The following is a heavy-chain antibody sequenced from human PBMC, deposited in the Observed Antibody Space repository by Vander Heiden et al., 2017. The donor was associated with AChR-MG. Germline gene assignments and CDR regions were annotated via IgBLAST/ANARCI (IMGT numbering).Heavy chain of an antibody. CDR3: ASGDGDPDYFDY. D-gene: IGHD4-17*01. V-gene: IGHV4-39*01. Sequence: QLQLQESGPGLVKPSETLSLTCTVSGGSISSSSYYWGWIRQPPGKGLEWIGSIYYSGSTYYNPSLKSRVTISVDTSKNQFSLKLSSVTAADTAVYYCASGDGDPDYFDYWGQGTLVTVSS. J-gene: IGHJ4*02. CDR2: IYYSGST. CDR1: GGSISSSSYY.